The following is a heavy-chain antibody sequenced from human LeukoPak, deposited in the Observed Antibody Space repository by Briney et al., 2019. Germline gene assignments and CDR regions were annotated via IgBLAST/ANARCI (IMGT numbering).Heavy chain of an antibody. V-gene: IGHV1-2*06. CDR1: GYTFTGYY. Sequence: ASVKVSCKACGYTFTGYYMHWVRQAPGQGLEWMGRINPNSGGTNYAQKFQGRVTMTRDTSISTAYMELSRLRSDDTAVYYCARSVRGDYVWGSYRQGFDYWGQGTLVTVSS. CDR3: ARSVRGDYVWGSYRQGFDY. CDR2: INPNSGGT. D-gene: IGHD3-16*02. J-gene: IGHJ4*02.